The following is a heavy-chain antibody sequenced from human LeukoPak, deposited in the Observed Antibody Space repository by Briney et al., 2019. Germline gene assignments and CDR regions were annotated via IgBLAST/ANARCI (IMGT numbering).Heavy chain of an antibody. CDR3: AREGVVVVPAAIRVGSPRGHDAFDI. CDR1: GYTFTSYG. Sequence: ASVKVSCKASGYTFTSYGISWVRQAPGQGLEWMGWISAYNSNTNYAQKLQGRVTMTTDTSTSTAYMELRSLRSDDTAVYYCAREGVVVVPAAIRVGSPRGHDAFDIWGQGTMVTVPS. D-gene: IGHD2-2*01. V-gene: IGHV1-18*01. CDR2: ISAYNSNT. J-gene: IGHJ3*02.